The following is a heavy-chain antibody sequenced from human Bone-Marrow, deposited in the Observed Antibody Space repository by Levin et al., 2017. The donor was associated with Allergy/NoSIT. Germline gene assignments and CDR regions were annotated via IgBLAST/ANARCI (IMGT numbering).Heavy chain of an antibody. J-gene: IGHJ4*02. D-gene: IGHD1-20*01. Sequence: PGGSLRLSCAASGFSFSSYWMSWVRQAPGKGLECVAIIKHDGSENDYVDSVKGRFTISRDNAKNSLYLQMNSLRAEDTAVYYCARDNFWARDYWGQGTLVIVSS. V-gene: IGHV3-7*01. CDR1: GFSFSSYW. CDR2: IKHDGSEN. CDR3: ARDNFWARDY.